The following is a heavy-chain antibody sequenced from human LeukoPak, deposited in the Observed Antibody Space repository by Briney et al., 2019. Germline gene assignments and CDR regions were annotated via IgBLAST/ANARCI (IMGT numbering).Heavy chain of an antibody. Sequence: PGGSLRLSCAASGFPFSSYSMNWVRQAPGKGLEWVSSISSSSSYIYYADSVKGRFTISRDNAKNSLYLQMNSLRAEDTAVYYCARGYCSSTSCRILGYYYGMDVWGQGITVTVSS. CDR1: GFPFSSYS. J-gene: IGHJ6*02. CDR3: ARGYCSSTSCRILGYYYGMDV. CDR2: ISSSSSYI. V-gene: IGHV3-21*01. D-gene: IGHD2-2*01.